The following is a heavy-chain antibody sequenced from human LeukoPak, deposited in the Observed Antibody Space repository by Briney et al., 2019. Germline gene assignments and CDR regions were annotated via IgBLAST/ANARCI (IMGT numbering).Heavy chain of an antibody. J-gene: IGHJ4*02. CDR1: GFTFSTYL. CDR2: INKDGNEK. CDR3: ARWNYAFDC. Sequence: GGSLRLSCAASGFTFSTYLMSWVRQAPGKGLEWVANINKDGNEKYYVDSVKGRFTISRDNAKNSLYLQMNSLRAEDTAVYYCARWNYAFDCWGQGTLVTVSS. V-gene: IGHV3-7*01. D-gene: IGHD3-16*01.